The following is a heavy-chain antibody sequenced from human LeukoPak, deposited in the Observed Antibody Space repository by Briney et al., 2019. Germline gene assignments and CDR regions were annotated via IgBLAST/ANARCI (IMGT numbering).Heavy chain of an antibody. CDR1: GFTFSRYW. CDR3: AAGNYYDSRGYYTFEH. CDR2: INGDGSTT. V-gene: IGHV3-74*01. J-gene: IGHJ4*02. Sequence: GGSLRLSCAASGFTFSRYWMHWVRQAPGKGVGWVSRINGDGSTTSYADSVKGGFTISRDNAKNTLYLQMNGLRAEDTAVYYCAAGNYYDSRGYYTFEHWGQGTLVTVSS. D-gene: IGHD3-22*01.